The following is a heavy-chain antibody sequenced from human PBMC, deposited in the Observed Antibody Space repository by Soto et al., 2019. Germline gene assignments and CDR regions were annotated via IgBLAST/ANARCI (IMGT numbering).Heavy chain of an antibody. J-gene: IGHJ5*01. V-gene: IGHV4-34*01. CDR2: INHSGRV. CDR3: STRAYDTNGYYRFDP. Sequence: ETLTLTGAVYGGSFSGHSWTWIRQSPGKGLEWIGDINHSGRVNYSPSLKSRVTISLDTSKNQFSLTLSAVTAADTAMYYCSTRAYDTNGYYRFDPWGQGTLVTVSS. D-gene: IGHD3-22*01. CDR1: GGSFSGHS.